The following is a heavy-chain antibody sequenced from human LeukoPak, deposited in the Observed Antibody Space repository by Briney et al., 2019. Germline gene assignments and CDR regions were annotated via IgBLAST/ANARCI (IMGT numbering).Heavy chain of an antibody. CDR3: ARDLTYDSSGYYDY. V-gene: IGHV4-61*02. Sequence: SETLSLTCTVSGGSISSGSYYWSWIRQPAVKGLEWIGRIYTSGSTNYNPSLKSRVTISVDTSKNQFSLKLSSVTAADTAVYYCARDLTYDSSGYYDYWGQGTLVTVSS. CDR1: GGSISSGSYY. J-gene: IGHJ4*02. D-gene: IGHD3-22*01. CDR2: IYTSGST.